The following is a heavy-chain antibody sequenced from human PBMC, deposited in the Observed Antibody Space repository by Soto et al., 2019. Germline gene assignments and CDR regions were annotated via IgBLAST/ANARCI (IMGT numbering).Heavy chain of an antibody. CDR2: VYYSGST. CDR1: GASISSSY. Sequence: PSETLSLTCTVSGASISSSYWSWIRQSPGKGLEWTGYVYYSGSTNYNPSLKSRVTISVDTSKNQFSLKLSSVTAADTAVYYCARGYYDSSGQSNTFDIWGQGTMVTVSS. J-gene: IGHJ3*02. V-gene: IGHV4-59*01. CDR3: ARGYYDSSGQSNTFDI. D-gene: IGHD3-22*01.